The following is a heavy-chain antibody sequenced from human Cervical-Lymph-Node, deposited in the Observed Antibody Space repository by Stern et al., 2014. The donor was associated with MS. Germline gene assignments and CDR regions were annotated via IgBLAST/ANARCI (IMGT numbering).Heavy chain of an antibody. J-gene: IGHJ4*02. Sequence: QVQLQESGPGLVKPSGTLSLTCAVSGGSISSSNWRSWVRQPPGKGLDVIGKICHRGCTNYNPPRKSRVNISVEKAKNHFSLKLSSVTAADTAVYYCARRDTVTFDYWGQGTLVTVSS. CDR3: ARRDTVTFDY. CDR2: ICHRGCT. D-gene: IGHD4-17*01. CDR1: GGSISSSNW. V-gene: IGHV4-4*02.